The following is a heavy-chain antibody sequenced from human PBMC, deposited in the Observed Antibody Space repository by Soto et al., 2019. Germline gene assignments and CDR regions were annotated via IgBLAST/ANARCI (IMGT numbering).Heavy chain of an antibody. Sequence: WVSLRLPCAVSGLTLTTYSMNWVRQAPGKGLEWISFINKNGFTIYYAASVKCRFTISRDYAKNSLYLQMDSLRHEDTAVYYCARGAVTGTSLLDYWGLGTLVTVSS. CDR1: GLTLTTYS. D-gene: IGHD6-19*01. V-gene: IGHV3-48*02. J-gene: IGHJ4*02. CDR3: ARGAVTGTSLLDY. CDR2: INKNGFTI.